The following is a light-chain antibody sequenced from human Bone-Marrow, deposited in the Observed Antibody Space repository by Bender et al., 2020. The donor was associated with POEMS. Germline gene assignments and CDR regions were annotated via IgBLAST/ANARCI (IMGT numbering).Light chain of an antibody. CDR2: DSN. CDR3: NSRDSSVLGSV. Sequence: SSELTQDPAVSVALGQTVRITCQGDSLRNYYASWYQQKPGQAPLLVIYDSNKRPSGIPDRFSGSKSGNTASLTITGTQAEDEADYYCNSRDSSVLGSVFGTGTAVTVL. CDR1: SLRNYY. V-gene: IGLV3-19*01. J-gene: IGLJ1*01.